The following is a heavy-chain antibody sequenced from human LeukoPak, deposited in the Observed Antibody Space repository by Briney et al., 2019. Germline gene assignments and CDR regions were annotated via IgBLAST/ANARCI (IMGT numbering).Heavy chain of an antibody. Sequence: SQTLSLTCTVSGGSISSGDYYWSWIRQPPGKGLEWIGYIYYSGSTYYNPSLKSRVTISVDTSKNQFSLKLSSVTAADTAVYYCARANEDLVVTATNYYFDYWGQGTLVTVSS. D-gene: IGHD2-21*02. V-gene: IGHV4-30-4*01. CDR1: GGSISSGDYY. CDR3: ARANEDLVVTATNYYFDY. CDR2: IYYSGST. J-gene: IGHJ4*02.